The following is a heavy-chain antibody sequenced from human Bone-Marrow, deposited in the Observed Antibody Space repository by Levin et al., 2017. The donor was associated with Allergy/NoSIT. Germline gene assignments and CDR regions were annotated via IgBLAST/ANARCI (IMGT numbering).Heavy chain of an antibody. J-gene: IGHJ5*02. V-gene: IGHV3-30*03. Sequence: PGGSLRLSCAASEFTFSRYGMHWVRQTPGKGLEWVALISYDGSNYYYADSVKGRFAISRDNSENTLFLQMDSLRPEDTALYYCARGPEYCATLTCVRFFDTWGQGTLVTVSS. D-gene: IGHD2-15*01. CDR2: ISYDGSNY. CDR3: ARGPEYCATLTCVRFFDT. CDR1: EFTFSRYG.